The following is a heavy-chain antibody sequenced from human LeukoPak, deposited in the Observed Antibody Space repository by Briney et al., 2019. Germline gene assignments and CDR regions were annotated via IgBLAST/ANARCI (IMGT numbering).Heavy chain of an antibody. CDR1: GFTFSFYG. D-gene: IGHD3-10*01. J-gene: IGHJ5*02. CDR2: IWSDGSNK. Sequence: PGRSLRLSCAASGFTFSFYGMHWVRQAPGKGLERVAVIWSDGSNKYYADSVKGRFTISRDNSKNTLYLQMNSLRAEDTAVYYCAREDGSASYYNNWFDPWGQGTLVTVSS. V-gene: IGHV3-33*01. CDR3: AREDGSASYYNNWFDP.